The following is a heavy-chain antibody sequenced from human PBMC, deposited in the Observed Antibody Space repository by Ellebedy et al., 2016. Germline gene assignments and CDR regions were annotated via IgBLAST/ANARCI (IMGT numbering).Heavy chain of an antibody. D-gene: IGHD5-18*01. J-gene: IGHJ4*02. V-gene: IGHV3-23*01. CDR3: AKIRGYSYGYAE. CDR1: GFRFDYYA. CDR2: ISGDGGGT. Sequence: GGSLRLSXAASGFRFDYYAMNWVRQAPGKRPEWVAAISGDGGGTEYADSVEGRFIVSRDNSKNTLYLEMNTLRADDTAVYYCAKIRGYSYGYAEWGQGTLVTVSS.